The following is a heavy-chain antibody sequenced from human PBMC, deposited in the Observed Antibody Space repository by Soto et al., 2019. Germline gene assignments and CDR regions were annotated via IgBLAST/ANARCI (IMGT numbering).Heavy chain of an antibody. V-gene: IGHV1-2*04. D-gene: IGHD7-27*01. CDR1: GYTFTGYY. CDR3: ARDRGLRSTNWGY. Sequence: GASVKVSCKASGYTFTGYYMHWVRQAPGQGLEWMGWINPNSGGTNYAQKFQGWVTMTRDTSISTAYMELSRLRSDDTAVYYCARDRGLRSTNWGYWGQGTLVTVSS. J-gene: IGHJ4*02. CDR2: INPNSGGT.